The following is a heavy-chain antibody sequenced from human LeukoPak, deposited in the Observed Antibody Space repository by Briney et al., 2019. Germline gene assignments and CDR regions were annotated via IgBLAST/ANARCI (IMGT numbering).Heavy chain of an antibody. CDR1: GGSISSGSYY. J-gene: IGHJ4*02. V-gene: IGHV4-61*02. D-gene: IGHD6-13*01. CDR2: IYTSGST. Sequence: SETLSLTCTVSGGSISSGSYYWSWIRQPAGKGLEWIGRIYTSGSTNYNPSLKSRVTISVDTSKNQFSLKLRSVTAADTAVYYCASSQAGDFDYWGQGTLVTVSS. CDR3: ASSQAGDFDY.